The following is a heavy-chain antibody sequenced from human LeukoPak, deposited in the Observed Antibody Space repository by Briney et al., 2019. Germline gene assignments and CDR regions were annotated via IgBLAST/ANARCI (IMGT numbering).Heavy chain of an antibody. CDR3: ARWRIPAAMSPSPRGAYYYMDV. D-gene: IGHD2-2*01. CDR1: GPTFSSYS. CDR2: ISSSSSPI. J-gene: IGHJ6*03. V-gene: IGHV3-48*01. Sequence: GGSLRLSCSGSGPTFSSYSMKWVRQAPGKGLGWVAYISSSSSPIYYADSAKSRFSISRDNAKNSLYLQMNSLRAEDTAVYYCARWRIPAAMSPSPRGAYYYMDVSGKGTTVTVSS.